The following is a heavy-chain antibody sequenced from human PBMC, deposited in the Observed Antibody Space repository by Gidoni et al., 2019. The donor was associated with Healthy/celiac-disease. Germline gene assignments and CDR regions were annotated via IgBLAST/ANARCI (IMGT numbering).Heavy chain of an antibody. V-gene: IGHV4-34*01. J-gene: IGHJ4*02. Sequence: QVQLRHWGAGLLKPSETLSLSCAVYGGSFSGYYWSWISQPPGKGLAWIGEINHSGSTNYNPSLTSRVTISVDTSKNQFSLKLSSVTAADTAVYYCARASGAKDYAYFDYWGQGTLVTVSS. CDR3: ARASGAKDYAYFDY. CDR2: INHSGST. CDR1: GGSFSGYY. D-gene: IGHD4-17*01.